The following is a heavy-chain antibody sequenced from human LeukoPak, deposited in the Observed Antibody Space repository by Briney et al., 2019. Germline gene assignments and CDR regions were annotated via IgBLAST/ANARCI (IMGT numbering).Heavy chain of an antibody. D-gene: IGHD3-22*01. CDR3: ARGFHRYCYDCGAYSVY. CDR2: IYSDGST. Sequence: GGSLRLSCAASELTVSSNCMTWVRQAPGKGLEWVSFIYSDGSTYYADSVRGRFTISRDNSKNTLYLQMNSLRAEDTAVYYCARGFHRYCYDCGAYSVYWGQGTLVTVSS. CDR1: ELTVSSNC. J-gene: IGHJ4*02. V-gene: IGHV3-66*01.